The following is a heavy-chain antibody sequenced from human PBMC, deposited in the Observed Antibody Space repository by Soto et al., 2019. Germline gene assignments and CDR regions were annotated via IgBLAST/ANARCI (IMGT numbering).Heavy chain of an antibody. J-gene: IGHJ4*02. D-gene: IGHD3-22*01. Sequence: QVQLQESGPGLVKPSQTLSLTCTVSGGSISSGGYYWSWIRQHPGKGLEWIGYIYYSGSTYYNPSLPRRVTLSVDTSKNQFSLKLSSVTAADTAAYYCARALRSGYYPDYWGQGTLVPVSS. CDR1: GGSISSGGYY. CDR3: ARALRSGYYPDY. CDR2: IYYSGST. V-gene: IGHV4-31*03.